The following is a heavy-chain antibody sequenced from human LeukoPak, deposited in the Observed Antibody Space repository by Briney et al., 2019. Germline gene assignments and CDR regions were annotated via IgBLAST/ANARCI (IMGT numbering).Heavy chain of an antibody. CDR3: ARLEDWGVCD. D-gene: IGHD3-10*01. Sequence: GESLKISCMGSGYSFTSYWLGCVPHMLRKRLDLIGIIYAGDSATTYSPSFQGQVSISADKSSSAAYLQWSSLKASDTSIYYCARLEDWGVCDWGQGTLVTVSS. CDR2: IYAGDSAT. J-gene: IGHJ4*02. V-gene: IGHV5-51*01. CDR1: GYSFTSYW.